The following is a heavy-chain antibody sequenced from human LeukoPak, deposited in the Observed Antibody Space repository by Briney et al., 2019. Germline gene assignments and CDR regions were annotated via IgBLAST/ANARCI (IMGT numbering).Heavy chain of an antibody. V-gene: IGHV4-59*08. CDR2: IHSTGGT. J-gene: IGHJ6*03. CDR1: GVSIRGDF. CDR3: ARLTITNYYFMDV. D-gene: IGHD5-24*01. Sequence: PSETLSLTCTVSGVSIRGDFWSWIRQPPGKGLEWVAYIHSTGGTKYNPSLQSRVTVSVDTRKNQVSLRLSSVTAADTAVYYCARLTITNYYFMDVWGKGTTVTVSS.